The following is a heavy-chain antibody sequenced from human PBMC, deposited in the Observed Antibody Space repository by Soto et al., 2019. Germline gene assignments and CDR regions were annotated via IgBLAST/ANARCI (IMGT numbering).Heavy chain of an antibody. Sequence: QVQLVHSGAEVKKPGASVKVSCKASGYTFTGYYMHWVRQAPGQGLEWMGWINPNSGGTNYAQNFQGWVTMTRDASISTAYMELSRLRSDDTAVYYCARDGDYVWGSYRLPGLGYWGQGTLVTVSS. CDR3: ARDGDYVWGSYRLPGLGY. V-gene: IGHV1-2*04. CDR2: INPNSGGT. J-gene: IGHJ4*02. D-gene: IGHD3-16*02. CDR1: GYTFTGYY.